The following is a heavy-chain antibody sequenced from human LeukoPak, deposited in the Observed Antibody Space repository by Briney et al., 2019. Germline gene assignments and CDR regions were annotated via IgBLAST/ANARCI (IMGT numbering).Heavy chain of an antibody. V-gene: IGHV3-7*03. J-gene: IGHJ5*02. CDR2: INRDGSER. CDR3: AKVPVVGVVIWANP. Sequence: GGSLRLSCAASGFTFSNYWMTWVRQAPGKGLGWVANINRDGSERYYVDSVKGRFTISRDDAKSSLYLQMNSLRAEDTAVYYCAKVPVVGVVIWANPWGQGTLVTVSS. D-gene: IGHD3-3*01. CDR1: GFTFSNYW.